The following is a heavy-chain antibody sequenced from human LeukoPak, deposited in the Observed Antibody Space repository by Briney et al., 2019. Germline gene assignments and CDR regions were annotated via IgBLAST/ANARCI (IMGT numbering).Heavy chain of an antibody. D-gene: IGHD3-3*01. Sequence: PSETLSLTCAVYGGSFSGYYWSWIRQPPGKGLEWIGEINHSGSTNYNPSLKSRVTISVDTSKNQSSLKLSSVTAADTAVYYCARVYDFWSGHLFDYWGQGTLVTVSS. J-gene: IGHJ4*02. CDR3: ARVYDFWSGHLFDY. V-gene: IGHV4-34*01. CDR1: GGSFSGYY. CDR2: INHSGST.